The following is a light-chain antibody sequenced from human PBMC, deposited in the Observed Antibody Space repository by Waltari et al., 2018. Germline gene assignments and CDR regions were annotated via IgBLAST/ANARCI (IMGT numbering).Light chain of an antibody. V-gene: IGKV1-9*01. CDR2: AAS. J-gene: IGKJ5*01. CDR1: HGISSN. Sequence: IQLTQSPSSLSASVGERITITCRARHGISSNLALYQQKPGKAPKLLISAASTLQIGVPLRFSGSGSGTYFTLTISSLQPEDFATYYCQQLNSYPITFGQGTRLEIK. CDR3: QQLNSYPIT.